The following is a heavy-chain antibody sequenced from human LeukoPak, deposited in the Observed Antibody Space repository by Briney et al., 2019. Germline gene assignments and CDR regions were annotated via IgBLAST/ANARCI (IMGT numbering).Heavy chain of an antibody. J-gene: IGHJ5*02. CDR2: INHSGST. D-gene: IGHD3-10*01. CDR1: GGSFSGYY. Sequence: SETLSLTCAVYGGSFSGYYWSWIRQPPGKGLEWIGEINHSGSTNYNPSLKSRVTISVDTSKNQFSLKLSSVTAVDTAVYYCARRRTYYYGSGTPTGWFDPWGQGTLVTVSS. CDR3: ARRRTYYYGSGTPTGWFDP. V-gene: IGHV4-34*01.